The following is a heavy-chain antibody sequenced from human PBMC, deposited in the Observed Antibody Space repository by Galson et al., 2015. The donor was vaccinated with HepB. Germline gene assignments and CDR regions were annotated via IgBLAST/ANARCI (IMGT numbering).Heavy chain of an antibody. CDR2: INPNSGGT. CDR3: APYTSGALEWLFSPPYYYYYGMDV. D-gene: IGHD3-3*01. V-gene: IGHV1-2*02. CDR1: GYTFTGYY. J-gene: IGHJ6*02. Sequence: SVKVSCKASGYTFTGYYMHWVRQAPGQGLEWMGWINPNSGGTNYAQKFQGRVTMTRDTSISTAYMELSRLRSDDTAVYYCAPYTSGALEWLFSPPYYYYYGMDVWGQGTTVTVSS.